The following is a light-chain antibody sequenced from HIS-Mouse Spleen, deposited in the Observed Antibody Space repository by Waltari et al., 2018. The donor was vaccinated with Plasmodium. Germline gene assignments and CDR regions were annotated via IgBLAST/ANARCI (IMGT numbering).Light chain of an antibody. CDR2: KAS. CDR1: QSISIW. J-gene: IGKJ1*01. CDR3: QQYNSYSWT. Sequence: DIQMTQPPSTLSASVGDRVTITCRASQSISIWLAWYQQKPGKAPKLLIYKASSLESGVPSRFSGSGSGTEFTLTLSSLQPDDFATYYCQQYNSYSWTFGQGTKVEIK. V-gene: IGKV1-5*03.